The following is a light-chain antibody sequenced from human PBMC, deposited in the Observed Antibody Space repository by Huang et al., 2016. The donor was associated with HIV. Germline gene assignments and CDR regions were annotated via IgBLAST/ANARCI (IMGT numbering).Light chain of an antibody. CDR1: QSVSSY. CDR3: QQRSNWPRT. J-gene: IGKJ1*01. V-gene: IGKV3-11*01. CDR2: DAS. Sequence: EVVLTQSPATLSLSPGVIATLSCRASQSVSSYLAWYHQKPGQAPRLLIYDASNRATGTTARFSGSGSGTDFTLTISSLEPEDFAAYYCQQRSNWPRTFGQGTKVEIK.